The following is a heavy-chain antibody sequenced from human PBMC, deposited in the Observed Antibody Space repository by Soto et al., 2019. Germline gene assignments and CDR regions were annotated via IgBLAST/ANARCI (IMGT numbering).Heavy chain of an antibody. CDR2: INSDGSRT. Sequence: EVHLVESGGGLVQAGGSLRLSCAASGFTFTDYWTHWVRQAPGKGLVWVSRINSDGSRTTYADSVTGRFTISRDNAKNMLYLQMNSLRVEDTALYYCARETYRGFYFDYWGQGTLVTVSS. D-gene: IGHD4-4*01. CDR3: ARETYRGFYFDY. J-gene: IGHJ4*02. V-gene: IGHV3-74*03. CDR1: GFTFTDYW.